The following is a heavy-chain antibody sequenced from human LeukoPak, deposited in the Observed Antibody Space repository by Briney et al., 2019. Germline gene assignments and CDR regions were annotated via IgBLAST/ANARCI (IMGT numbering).Heavy chain of an antibody. Sequence: AGRSLRLPCAASGLSVSSNYMIWVRQAPGKGLEWVSVLYSAGSTYFADSVKGRFTISRDNSKNTLYLQMNSLKPENTAVYYCASGGDPQWLVHGEYWGQGTLVTVSS. CDR1: GLSVSSNY. V-gene: IGHV3-53*01. CDR3: ASGGDPQWLVHGEY. CDR2: LYSAGST. D-gene: IGHD6-19*01. J-gene: IGHJ4*02.